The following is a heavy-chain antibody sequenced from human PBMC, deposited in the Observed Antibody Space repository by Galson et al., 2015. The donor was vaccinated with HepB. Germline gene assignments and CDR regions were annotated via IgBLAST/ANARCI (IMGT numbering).Heavy chain of an antibody. Sequence: SLRLSCAASGFTFSSYGMHWVRQAPGKGLEWVAVISYDGSNKYYADSVKGRFTISRDNSKNTLYLQMNSLRAEDTAVYYCAKVLGDYGDNTDFHGMDVWGQGTTVTVSS. CDR1: GFTFSSYG. V-gene: IGHV3-30*18. D-gene: IGHD4-17*01. CDR2: ISYDGSNK. CDR3: AKVLGDYGDNTDFHGMDV. J-gene: IGHJ6*02.